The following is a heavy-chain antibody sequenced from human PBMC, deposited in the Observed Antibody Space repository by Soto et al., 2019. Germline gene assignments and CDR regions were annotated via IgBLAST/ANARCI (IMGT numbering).Heavy chain of an antibody. J-gene: IGHJ6*02. Sequence: SETLSLTCTVSGGSISSYYWSWIRQPPGKGLEWIGYIYYSGSTNYNPSLKSRVTISVDTSKNQFSLKLSSVTAADTAVYYCARDVSLYCSGGSCYSPLLSKGMDVWGQGTTVTVSS. CDR3: ARDVSLYCSGGSCYSPLLSKGMDV. V-gene: IGHV4-59*01. CDR1: GGSISSYY. D-gene: IGHD2-15*01. CDR2: IYYSGST.